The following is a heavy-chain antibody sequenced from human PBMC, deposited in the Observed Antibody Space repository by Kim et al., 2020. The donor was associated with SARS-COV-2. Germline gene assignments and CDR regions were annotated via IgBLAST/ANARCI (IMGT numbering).Heavy chain of an antibody. V-gene: IGHV1-18*01. CDR3: ARDDIEHLDY. Sequence: NTNYAQKRQGRVIMTTDTSTSTAYMELRSLRSDDTAVYYCARDDIEHLDYWGQGTLVTVSS. J-gene: IGHJ4*02. CDR2: NT.